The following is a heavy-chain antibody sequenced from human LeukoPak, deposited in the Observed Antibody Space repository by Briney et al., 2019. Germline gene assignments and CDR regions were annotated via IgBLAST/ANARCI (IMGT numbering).Heavy chain of an antibody. CDR1: GFTFSSYT. D-gene: IGHD6-13*01. CDR3: ARDGFVGAADY. J-gene: IGHJ4*02. CDR2: ITRSSTSM. V-gene: IGHV3-48*04. Sequence: GGSLRLSCTASGFTFSSYTINWVRQAPGKGLEWLSYITRSSTSMYYADSVRGRFIISRDDAKNSLYLQMNSLRVEDTAVYYCARDGFVGAADYWGQGTLVTVSS.